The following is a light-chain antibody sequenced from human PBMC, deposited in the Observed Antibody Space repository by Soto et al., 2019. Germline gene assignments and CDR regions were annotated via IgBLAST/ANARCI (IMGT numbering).Light chain of an antibody. CDR1: QSVSSSY. J-gene: IGKJ1*01. Sequence: EIVLTQSPGTLSLSPGERATLSCRASQSVSSSYLAWYQQKPGQAPRLLIYDASNRATGIPDRFSGSGSGTDFTLTISRLEPEDFGVYFCQQYGTSPSWTFGQGTKVEI. CDR2: DAS. V-gene: IGKV3-20*01. CDR3: QQYGTSPSWT.